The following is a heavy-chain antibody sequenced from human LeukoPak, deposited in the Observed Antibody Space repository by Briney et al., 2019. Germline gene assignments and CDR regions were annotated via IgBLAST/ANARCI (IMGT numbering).Heavy chain of an antibody. CDR3: AKGDFYGSGRDYYYYMDV. D-gene: IGHD3-10*01. CDR2: ISPRGGGT. Sequence: QSGGTLRLSCAASGFTFSNYGMNWVRQAPGKGLEWLSGISPRGGGTYYADSVKGRFTISRDNSKNTLYLQMNSLRAEDTAVYNCAKGDFYGSGRDYYYYMDVWGKGTTVTISS. J-gene: IGHJ6*03. CDR1: GFTFSNYG. V-gene: IGHV3-23*01.